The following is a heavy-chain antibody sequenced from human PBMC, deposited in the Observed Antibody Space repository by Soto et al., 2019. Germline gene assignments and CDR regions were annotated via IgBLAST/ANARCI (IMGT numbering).Heavy chain of an antibody. CDR3: ARFVDTTSYIPDP. J-gene: IGHJ5*02. CDR2: VFYSGST. Sequence: SETLSLTCTVSGGSISSYTHYWGWIRQPPGKVLEWIVSVFYSGSTFYNPSFKSRVTISFDTSNNQFSLKLSSVTAAYTAVYYCARFVDTTSYIPDPWGKGILVTVSS. CDR1: GGSISSYTHY. D-gene: IGHD5-18*01. V-gene: IGHV4-39*01.